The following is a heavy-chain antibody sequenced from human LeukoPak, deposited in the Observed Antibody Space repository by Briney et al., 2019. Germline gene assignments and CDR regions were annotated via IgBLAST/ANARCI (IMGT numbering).Heavy chain of an antibody. CDR3: AKSYSSNWYGDDAFDI. V-gene: IGHV3-23*01. CDR1: GFTLSSYA. J-gene: IGHJ3*02. D-gene: IGHD6-13*01. CDR2: ISGNGGST. Sequence: GGSLRLSCAASGFTLSSYAMSWVRQAPGKGLEWVSTISGNGGSTYNADSVKGRFTISRDNSKNTLYLQMNSLRPEDTAVYYCAKSYSSNWYGDDAFDIWGQGTMVTVSS.